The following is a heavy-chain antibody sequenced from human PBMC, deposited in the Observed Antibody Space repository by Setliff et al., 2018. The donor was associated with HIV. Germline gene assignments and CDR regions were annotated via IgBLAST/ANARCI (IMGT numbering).Heavy chain of an antibody. CDR1: GYTFTTYG. J-gene: IGHJ4*02. Sequence: ASVKVSCKPSGYTFTTYGLSWVRQAPGQGLEWMGWISTYSDETSSSQNLQGRVTMTTDTSTSTAYMELRSLRSDDTAVYYCARDQWIRTAQYDYWGQGTLVTVSS. V-gene: IGHV1-18*01. CDR2: ISTYSDET. CDR3: ARDQWIRTAQYDY. D-gene: IGHD5-12*01.